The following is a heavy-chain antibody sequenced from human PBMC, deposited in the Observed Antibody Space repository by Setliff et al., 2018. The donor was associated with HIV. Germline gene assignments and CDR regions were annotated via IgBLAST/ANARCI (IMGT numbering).Heavy chain of an antibody. V-gene: IGHV1-2*06. CDR3: ARLPFITIFGVLNGDDGFDI. J-gene: IGHJ3*02. D-gene: IGHD3-3*01. CDR2: INPKSGGT. Sequence: GASVKVSCKASGYTFTGYYMHWVRQAPGQGPEWLGRINPKSGGTRYAQKFQGRVSMTRDTAISTAYMELSRLRSDDSAVYYCARLPFITIFGVLNGDDGFDIRGQGTMVTVSS. CDR1: GYTFTGYY.